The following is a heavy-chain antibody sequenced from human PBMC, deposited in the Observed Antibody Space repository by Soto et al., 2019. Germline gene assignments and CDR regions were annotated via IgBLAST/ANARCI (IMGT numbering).Heavy chain of an antibody. V-gene: IGHV1-58*01. CDR1: GFTFTSSP. D-gene: IGHD5-18*01. CDR3: AAAYVDTATSCYFDY. J-gene: IGHJ4*02. Sequence: ASVKVSCKASGFTFTSSPVQWVRPARGQRREWIGWIVVGSGKTNYAQKFQERVTITSDMSTSTAYMELTSLRSEDTAVYYCAAAYVDTATSCYFDYWGQGTLVTVSS. CDR2: IVVGSGKT.